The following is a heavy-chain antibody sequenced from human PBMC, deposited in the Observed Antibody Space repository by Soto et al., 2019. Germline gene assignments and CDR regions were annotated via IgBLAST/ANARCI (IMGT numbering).Heavy chain of an antibody. Sequence: QVQLVQSGAEEKKPGSSVKVSCKASGGTFSSHAISWVRQAPGQGLEWMGGIIPFFKATDYAQKFQGRVTIPADDSTRTAYMDLDSLRSDDTAVYYCARDVPLNYFDGSFSSYDMDVWGQGTTVTVSS. J-gene: IGHJ6*02. D-gene: IGHD3-9*01. V-gene: IGHV1-69*01. CDR1: GGTFSSHA. CDR3: ARDVPLNYFDGSFSSYDMDV. CDR2: IIPFFKAT.